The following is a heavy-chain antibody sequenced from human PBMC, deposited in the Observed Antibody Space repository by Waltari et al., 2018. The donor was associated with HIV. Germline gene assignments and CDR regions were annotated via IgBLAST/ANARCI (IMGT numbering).Heavy chain of an antibody. CDR1: GGSVINSDYY. V-gene: IGHV4-39*01. Sequence: QLQLQQSGPGLVKPSETLSLTCTVSGGSVINSDYYWHFIRQSPGKGLEWIGNIYYTGTTFYNPSLKSRVTMSADLSKNQFSLRLRSVTAADTAIYYCARRPRMAGFYLYYGMDVWGQGTTVTVSS. J-gene: IGHJ6*02. D-gene: IGHD2-8*01. CDR3: ARRPRMAGFYLYYGMDV. CDR2: IYYTGTT.